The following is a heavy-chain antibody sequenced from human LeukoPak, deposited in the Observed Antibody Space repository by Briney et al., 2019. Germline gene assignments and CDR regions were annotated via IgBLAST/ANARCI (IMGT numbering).Heavy chain of an antibody. CDR3: ARDTGWQQLVFDY. J-gene: IGHJ4*02. V-gene: IGHV3-30*02. CDR1: GFTFSRYG. CDR2: IRYDGSNG. Sequence: TGGSLRLSCAASGFTFSRYGMHWVRQAPGKGLEWVTFIRYDGSNGYYADSVKGRFTISRDNAKNSLYLQMNSLRAEDTTVYYCARDTGWQQLVFDYWGQGTLVTVSS. D-gene: IGHD6-13*01.